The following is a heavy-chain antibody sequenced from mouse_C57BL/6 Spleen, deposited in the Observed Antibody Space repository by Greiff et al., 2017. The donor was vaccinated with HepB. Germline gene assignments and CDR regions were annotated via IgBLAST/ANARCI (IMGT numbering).Heavy chain of an antibody. CDR1: GFNIKDDY. J-gene: IGHJ2*01. CDR3: TTQYYYGSSSFDY. D-gene: IGHD1-1*01. V-gene: IGHV14-4*01. Sequence: EVQGVESGAELVRPGASVKLSCTASGFNIKDDYMHWVKQRPEQGLEWIGWIDPENGDTEYASKFQGKATITADTSSNTAYLQLSSLTSEDTAVYYCTTQYYYGSSSFDYWGQGTTLTVSS. CDR2: IDPENGDT.